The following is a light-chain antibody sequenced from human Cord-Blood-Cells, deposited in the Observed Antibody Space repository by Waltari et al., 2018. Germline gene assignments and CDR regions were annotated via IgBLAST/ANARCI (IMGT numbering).Light chain of an antibody. CDR3: QQANSFPFT. V-gene: IGKV1-12*01. CDR1: QCISSC. CDR2: AAS. J-gene: IGKJ3*01. Sequence: DIQMTQPRSSVSASVEDSVTITSRSLQCISSCLAWSQQKPGKAPKLLIYAASSFQSGVLSRFSGSGSGTDFTLTISSLQPEDFATYYCQQANSFPFTFGPGTKVDIK.